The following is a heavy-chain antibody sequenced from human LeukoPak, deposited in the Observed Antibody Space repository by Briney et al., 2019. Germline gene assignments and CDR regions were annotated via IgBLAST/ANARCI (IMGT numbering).Heavy chain of an antibody. CDR3: ARSRDGYNSGWFDP. J-gene: IGHJ5*02. CDR1: GGSFSGYY. Sequence: SETLSLTCAVYGGSFSGYYWSWIRQPPGKGLEWIGEINHSGSTNYNPSLKSRVTISVDTSKNQFSLKLSSVTAADTAVYYCARSRDGYNSGWFDPWGQGTLVTVSS. CDR2: INHSGST. V-gene: IGHV4-34*01. D-gene: IGHD5-24*01.